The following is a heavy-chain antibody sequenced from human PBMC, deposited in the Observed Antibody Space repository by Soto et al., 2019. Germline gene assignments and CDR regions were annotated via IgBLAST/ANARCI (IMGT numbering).Heavy chain of an antibody. CDR2: ISTNNGNT. D-gene: IGHD3-10*01. V-gene: IGHV1-18*01. CDR1: GYTFSDYG. J-gene: IGHJ6*02. CDR3: AIQRAGAYGMDV. Sequence: ASVKVSCKASGYTFSDYGISWVRQAPGQRPEYMGWISTNNGNTKYAQNIQGRVTMTTDTSTSTGYMELRSLRPDDTAVYYCAIQRAGAYGMDVWGQGTTVTVSS.